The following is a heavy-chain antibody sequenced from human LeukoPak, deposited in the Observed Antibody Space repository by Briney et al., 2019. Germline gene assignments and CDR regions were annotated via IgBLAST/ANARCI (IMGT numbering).Heavy chain of an antibody. CDR3: ARESDVDTAMADDAFDI. D-gene: IGHD5-18*01. CDR1: SRSISSYY. V-gene: IGHV4-4*07. CDR2: IYTSGST. Sequence: TLSLTCTVSSRSISSYYWSWIRQPAGNGLEWIGRIYTSGSTNYNPSLKSRVTMSVDTSKNQFSLKLSSVTAADTAVYYCARESDVDTAMADDAFDIWGQGTMVTVSS. J-gene: IGHJ3*02.